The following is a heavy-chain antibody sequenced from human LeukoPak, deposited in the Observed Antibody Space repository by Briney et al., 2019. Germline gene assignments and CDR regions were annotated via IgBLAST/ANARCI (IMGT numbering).Heavy chain of an antibody. CDR2: ISLSRTYI. CDR1: GFTFGIYT. J-gene: IGHJ3*02. CDR3: ARAVSRTIPTGNAFDI. D-gene: IGHD3-10*01. Sequence: GSLRLSCAASGFTFGIYTMNWIRQAPGKGLEWVSSISLSRTYIYYADSMEGRFTISRDNAQSSLYLQMNSLRVEDTAVYYCARAVSRTIPTGNAFDIWGQGTMVTVSS. V-gene: IGHV3-21*06.